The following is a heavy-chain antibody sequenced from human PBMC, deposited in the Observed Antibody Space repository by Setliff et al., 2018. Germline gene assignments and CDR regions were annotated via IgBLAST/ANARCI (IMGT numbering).Heavy chain of an antibody. D-gene: IGHD3-9*01. CDR2: ISGDSVYI. Sequence: GGSMRLSCAASGFTFSTYSMSWVRQAPGKGLEWVSAISGDSVYIYYADSVKGRFTISRDNSKNTLYLQMRSLRAEDTAIYYCANHNPARRALNGTPLDNWGQGTLVTVSS. V-gene: IGHV3-23*01. J-gene: IGHJ4*02. CDR1: GFTFSTYS. CDR3: ANHNPARRALNGTPLDN.